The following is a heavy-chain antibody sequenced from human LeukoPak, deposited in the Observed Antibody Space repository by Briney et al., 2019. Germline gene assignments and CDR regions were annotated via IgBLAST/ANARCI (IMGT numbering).Heavy chain of an antibody. D-gene: IGHD3-22*01. CDR2: IYYSGST. CDR3: ARDPGYDSSGYYENYYYYGMDV. Sequence: PSETLSLTCTVSGGSISSSSYYWGWIRQPPGKGLEWIGSIYYSGSTYYNPSLKSRVTISVDTSKNQFSLKLSSVTAADTAVYYCARDPGYDSSGYYENYYYYGMDVWGQGTTVTVSS. J-gene: IGHJ6*02. CDR1: GGSISSSSYY. V-gene: IGHV4-39*07.